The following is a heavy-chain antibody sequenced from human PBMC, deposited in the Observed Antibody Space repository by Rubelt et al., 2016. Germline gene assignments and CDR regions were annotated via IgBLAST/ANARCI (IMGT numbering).Heavy chain of an antibody. D-gene: IGHD4-17*01. CDR1: GYTFTSSY. CDR3: ARAASTVTTLLDLGY. J-gene: IGHJ4*02. Sequence: QVQLVQSGAEVKKPGASVKVSCKASGYTFTSSYMHWVRQAPGQGLEWMGIITPSGGSTSYGQKFQGRVTRTRETSTSTVYMELSSLRSEDTAVYYCARAASTVTTLLDLGYWGQGTLVTVSS. V-gene: IGHV1-46*01. CDR2: ITPSGGST.